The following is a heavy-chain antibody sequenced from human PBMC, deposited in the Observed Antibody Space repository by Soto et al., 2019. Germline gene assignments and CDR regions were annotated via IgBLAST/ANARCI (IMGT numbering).Heavy chain of an antibody. J-gene: IGHJ4*02. CDR1: GYTFSDYH. CDR2: INPSGGST. Sequence: ASVKVSCKTSGYTFSDYHIHWVRQAPGQGLEWMGIINPSGGSTSYAQKFQGRVTMTRDTSTSTVYMELSSLRSEDTAVYYCARDTEYSSSSLDYWGQGTLVTVSS. CDR3: ARDTEYSSSSLDY. D-gene: IGHD6-6*01. V-gene: IGHV1-46*01.